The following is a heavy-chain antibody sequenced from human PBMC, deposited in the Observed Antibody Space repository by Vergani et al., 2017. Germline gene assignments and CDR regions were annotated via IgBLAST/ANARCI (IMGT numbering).Heavy chain of an antibody. Sequence: EVQLLESGGGLVQPGGSLRLSCEASGFSFPGYAMSWVRQAPGKGLEWVSYISRSSSTIYYADSVKGRFTISRDNAKNSLHLQMNNLRAEDTAVYYCARISRDGYTALGYWGQGTLVTVSS. CDR3: ARISRDGYTALGY. CDR1: GFSFPGYA. CDR2: ISRSSSTI. J-gene: IGHJ4*02. V-gene: IGHV3-48*01. D-gene: IGHD5-24*01.